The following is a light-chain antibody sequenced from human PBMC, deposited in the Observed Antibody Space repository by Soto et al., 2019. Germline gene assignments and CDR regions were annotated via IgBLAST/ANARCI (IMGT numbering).Light chain of an antibody. Sequence: QSLLTRPPSASGSPGQSVTISCTGTRRDIGGYDYVSWYQQHPGKAPKLMIYEVTKRPLGVPDRFSGSKSGNTASLTVSGLQAEDEADYYCSSYAGSNNPYVFGTGTKVTVL. CDR1: RRDIGGYDY. CDR2: EVT. CDR3: SSYAGSNNPYV. J-gene: IGLJ1*01. V-gene: IGLV2-8*01.